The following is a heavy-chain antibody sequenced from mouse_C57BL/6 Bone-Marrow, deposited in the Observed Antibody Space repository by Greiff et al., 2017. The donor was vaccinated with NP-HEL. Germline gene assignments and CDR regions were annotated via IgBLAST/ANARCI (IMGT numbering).Heavy chain of an antibody. CDR3: ARDGFYYGNYEDYAMDY. J-gene: IGHJ4*01. CDR1: GYSITSGYY. Sequence: EVKLQESGPGLVKPSQSLSLTCSVTGYSITSGYYWNWIRQFPGNKLEWMGYISYDGSNNYNPSLKNRISITRDTSKNQFFLKLNSVTTEDTATYYCARDGFYYGNYEDYAMDYWGQGTSVTVSS. D-gene: IGHD2-1*01. CDR2: ISYDGSN. V-gene: IGHV3-6*01.